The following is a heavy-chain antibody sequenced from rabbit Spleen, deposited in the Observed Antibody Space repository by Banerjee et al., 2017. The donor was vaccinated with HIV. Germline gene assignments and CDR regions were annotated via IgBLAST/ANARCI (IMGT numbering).Heavy chain of an antibody. CDR3: ARGSAAMTMVITGFYFNL. J-gene: IGHJ4*01. CDR2: INGITGKA. Sequence: QEQLVESGGDLVQPEGSLTLTCQASGFSLSNKFLMCWVRQALGKGLEWIACINGITGKALYASWAKGRFTLSKTSSTTVTLQMTSLTAADTATYFCARGSAAMTMVITGFYFNLWGPGTLVTVS. CDR1: GFSLSNKFL. D-gene: IGHD2-1*01. V-gene: IGHV1S45*01.